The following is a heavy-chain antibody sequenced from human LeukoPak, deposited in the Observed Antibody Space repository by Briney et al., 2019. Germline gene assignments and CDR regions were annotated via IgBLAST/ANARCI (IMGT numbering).Heavy chain of an antibody. CDR2: IDAVGSST. D-gene: IGHD2/OR15-2a*01. CDR1: GLTLSRYW. V-gene: IGHV3-74*01. CDR3: IRDYSTDGAR. Sequence: PGGSLRLSCAASGLTLSRYWMHWVRQAPGKGLLWVARIDAVGSSTTYADSVRGRFTISRDNAKSTLYLQMNSLRAGDTAVYYCIRDYSTDGARWGQGTLVTVSS. J-gene: IGHJ4*02.